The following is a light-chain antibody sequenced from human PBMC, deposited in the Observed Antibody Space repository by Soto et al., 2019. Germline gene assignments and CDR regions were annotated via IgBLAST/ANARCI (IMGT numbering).Light chain of an antibody. CDR3: SSYTSSSTLVV. J-gene: IGLJ1*01. CDR2: DVS. Sequence: QSALTQPASVSGSPGQSITISCTGTSSDVGGYNYVSWYQQHPGKAPKLMIYDVSNRPSGVSNRFSGSKSGNTASLTISGLQAEYEADYYCSSYTSSSTLVVCVTGTKLTVL. V-gene: IGLV2-14*01. CDR1: SSDVGGYNY.